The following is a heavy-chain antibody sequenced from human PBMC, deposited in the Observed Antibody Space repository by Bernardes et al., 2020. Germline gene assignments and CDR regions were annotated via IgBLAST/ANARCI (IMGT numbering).Heavy chain of an antibody. CDR2: INHSGST. Sequence: SETLSLTCAVYGGSFSGSYWSWIRQPPGPGLEWIGEINHSGSTNYNPSLKSRVTISVDTSKNQFSLKLSSVTAADTAVYYCARGRHRTIFGVVTHFDYWGQGTLVTVAS. CDR1: GGSFSGSY. CDR3: ARGRHRTIFGVVTHFDY. V-gene: IGHV4-34*01. D-gene: IGHD3-3*01. J-gene: IGHJ4*02.